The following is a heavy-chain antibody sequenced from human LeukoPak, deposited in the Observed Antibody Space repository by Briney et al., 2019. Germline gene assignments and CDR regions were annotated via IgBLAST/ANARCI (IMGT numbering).Heavy chain of an antibody. Sequence: SETLSLTCAVYGGSFCGYYWSWIRQPPGKGLEWIGEINHSGSTNYNPSLKSRVTISVDTSKNQFSLKLSSVTAADTAVYLCAREFAGNSRGLDYWGQGTLVTVSS. D-gene: IGHD4-23*01. V-gene: IGHV4-34*01. CDR3: AREFAGNSRGLDY. J-gene: IGHJ4*02. CDR2: INHSGST. CDR1: GGSFCGYY.